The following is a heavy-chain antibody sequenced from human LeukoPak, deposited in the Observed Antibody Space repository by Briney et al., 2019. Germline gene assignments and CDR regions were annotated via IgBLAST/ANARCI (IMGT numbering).Heavy chain of an antibody. Sequence: SETLSLTCAVYGGSFSGYYWSWIRQPPGKGLEWIGEINHSGSTSYNPSLKSRVTISVDTSKNQFSLKLSSVTAADTAVYYCARRVPSSSYNYWGQGTLVTVSS. CDR3: ARRVPSSSYNY. V-gene: IGHV4-34*01. CDR1: GGSFSGYY. D-gene: IGHD6-6*01. J-gene: IGHJ4*02. CDR2: INHSGST.